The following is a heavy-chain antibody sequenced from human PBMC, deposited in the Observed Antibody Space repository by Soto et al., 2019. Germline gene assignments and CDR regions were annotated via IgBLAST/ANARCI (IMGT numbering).Heavy chain of an antibody. CDR2: IKQDGSEK. D-gene: IGHD2-21*02. Sequence: EVQLVESGGGLVQPGGSLRLSCAASGFTFSSYWMSWVRQAPGKGLEWVANIKQDGSEKSYVDSVKGRFTISRDNAKNSLYLQMNSLRAEDTAVYYCAKPTYCGGDCYYAFDIWGQGTMVTVSS. CDR1: GFTFSSYW. J-gene: IGHJ3*02. V-gene: IGHV3-7*05. CDR3: AKPTYCGGDCYYAFDI.